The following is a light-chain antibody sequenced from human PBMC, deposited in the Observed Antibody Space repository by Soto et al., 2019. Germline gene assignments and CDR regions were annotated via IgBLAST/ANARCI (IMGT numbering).Light chain of an antibody. J-gene: IGLJ1*01. V-gene: IGLV2-14*01. Sequence: QSALTQPASVSGSPGQSITISCTGTSSDVGGYNYVSWYQQHPGKAPKLMIYEVSNRPSGVSNRFSGSKSGNTASLTISGPQAEDEADDYCSSYTSSSTLEVFGTGTKVTVL. CDR2: EVS. CDR1: SSDVGGYNY. CDR3: SSYTSSSTLEV.